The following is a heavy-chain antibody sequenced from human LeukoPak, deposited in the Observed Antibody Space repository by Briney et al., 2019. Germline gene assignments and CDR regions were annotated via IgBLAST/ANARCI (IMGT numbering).Heavy chain of an antibody. D-gene: IGHD4-17*01. J-gene: IGHJ4*02. V-gene: IGHV1-18*01. CDR2: ISAYNGNT. CDR1: GYTVTSYG. CDR3: ARVMYGDYYFDY. Sequence: ASVKVSCKASGYTVTSYGISWVRQAPGQGLEWMGWISAYNGNTNYAQKLQGRVTMTTDTSTSTAYMELRSLRSDDTAVYYCARVMYGDYYFDYWGQGTLVTVSS.